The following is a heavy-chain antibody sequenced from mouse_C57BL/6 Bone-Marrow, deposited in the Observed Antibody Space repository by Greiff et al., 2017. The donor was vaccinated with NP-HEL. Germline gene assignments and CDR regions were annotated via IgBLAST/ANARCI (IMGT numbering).Heavy chain of an antibody. CDR1: GYTFTSYW. J-gene: IGHJ3*01. Sequence: QVQLQQPGAELVRPGTSVKLSCKASGYTFTSYWMHWVKQRPGQGLEWIGVIDPSDSYTNYNQKFKGKATLTVDTSSSTAYMQLSSLTSEDSAVYYGARARGDDDDPRFAYWGQGTLVTVSA. V-gene: IGHV1-59*01. D-gene: IGHD2-4*01. CDR3: ARARGDDDDPRFAY. CDR2: IDPSDSYT.